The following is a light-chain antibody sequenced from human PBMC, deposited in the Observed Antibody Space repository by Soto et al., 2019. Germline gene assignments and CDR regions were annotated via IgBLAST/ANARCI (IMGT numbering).Light chain of an antibody. Sequence: QSVLTQSPSASASLGASVNLTCTLSSGHSSYAIAWHQQQPEKGPRYLMKLNSDGSHSKGDGIPDRFSGSSSGAARYLTISSLQSEDEADYYCQTCGTGVRIWVFGGGTKLTVL. J-gene: IGLJ3*02. CDR2: LNSDGSH. V-gene: IGLV4-69*01. CDR3: QTCGTGVRIWV. CDR1: SGHSSYA.